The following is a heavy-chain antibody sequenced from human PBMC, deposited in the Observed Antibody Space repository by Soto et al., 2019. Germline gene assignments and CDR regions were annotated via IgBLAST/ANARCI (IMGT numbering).Heavy chain of an antibody. Sequence: PSETLSLTCAVSGYSISNGYYWGWIRQPPGKGLGWIGSIYHSGNTFCNPSLKSRVTISVDMSRNQFSLKLSSVTAADTAVYYCARVAYFDTTGYYYYFDYWGQGALVTVSS. CDR1: GYSISNGYY. J-gene: IGHJ4*02. D-gene: IGHD3-22*01. CDR2: IYHSGNT. CDR3: ARVAYFDTTGYYYYFDY. V-gene: IGHV4-38-2*01.